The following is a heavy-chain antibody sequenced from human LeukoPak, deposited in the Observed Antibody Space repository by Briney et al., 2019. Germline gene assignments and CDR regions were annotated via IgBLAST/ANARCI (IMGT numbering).Heavy chain of an antibody. CDR3: AKVYSSGYYYVDY. D-gene: IGHD3-22*01. CDR1: GFIFSNYG. V-gene: IGHV3-30*02. CDR2: LHNDETEI. Sequence: GGSLRLSCAASGFIFSNYGMHWVRQAPGKGLEWVAFLHNDETEIYYADSVKGRFTISRDNSKNTLYLQMNSLRAEDTAVYYCAKVYSSGYYYVDYWGQGTLVTVSS. J-gene: IGHJ4*02.